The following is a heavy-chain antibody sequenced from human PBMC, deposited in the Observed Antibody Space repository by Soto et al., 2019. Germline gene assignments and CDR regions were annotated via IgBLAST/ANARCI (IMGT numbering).Heavy chain of an antibody. CDR2: ISGSGGST. D-gene: IGHD3-9*01. V-gene: IGHV3-23*01. J-gene: IGHJ4*02. CDR3: ATAGESYYDILTGYYSFDY. CDR1: GFTFSSYA. Sequence: GGPLRLSCAASGFTFSSYAMSWVRQAPGKGLEWVSAISGSGGSTYYADSVKGRFTISRDNSKNTLYLQMNSLRAEDTAVYYCATAGESYYDILTGYYSFDYWGQGTLVTVSS.